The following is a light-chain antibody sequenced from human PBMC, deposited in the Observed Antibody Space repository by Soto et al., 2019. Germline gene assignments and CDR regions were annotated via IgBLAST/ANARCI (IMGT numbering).Light chain of an antibody. Sequence: MTQPPATLSVSPGERATLSRRASQSVNSNLAWYQQESGQPPRLLVFGASTRATGVPARFSGSGSGTEFTLTLSGLQSEDFAVYFCQQYASWPLTFGGATKVDI. J-gene: IGKJ4*01. CDR2: GAS. V-gene: IGKV3-15*01. CDR3: QQYASWPLT. CDR1: QSVNSN.